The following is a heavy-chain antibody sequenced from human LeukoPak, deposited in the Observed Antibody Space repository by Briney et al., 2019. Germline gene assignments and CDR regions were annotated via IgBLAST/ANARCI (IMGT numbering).Heavy chain of an antibody. J-gene: IGHJ3*02. CDR1: GFIFRSYG. CDR3: AKQGGSRYYYDSSDPPDAFDI. D-gene: IGHD3-22*01. V-gene: IGHV3-23*01. Sequence: GGSLRLSCGASGFIFRSYGMRWVRQTAGKGLEWVSAISGSGGSTYYADSVKGRFTISRDNSKNTLYLQMNSLRAEDTAVYYCAKQGGSRYYYDSSDPPDAFDIWGQGTMVTVSS. CDR2: ISGSGGST.